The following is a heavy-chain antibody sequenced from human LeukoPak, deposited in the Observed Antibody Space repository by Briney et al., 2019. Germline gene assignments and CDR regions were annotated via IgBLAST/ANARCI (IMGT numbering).Heavy chain of an antibody. CDR1: GFTFSSYG. CDR3: AKATNYYDSSGYYSDAFDI. V-gene: IGHV3-30*18. D-gene: IGHD3-22*01. Sequence: GGSLRLSCAASGFTFSSYGMHWVRQAPGKGLEWVAVISYDGSNKYYADSVNGRFTISRDNSKNTLYLQMNSLRAEDTAVYYCAKATNYYDSSGYYSDAFDIWGQGTMVTVSS. CDR2: ISYDGSNK. J-gene: IGHJ3*02.